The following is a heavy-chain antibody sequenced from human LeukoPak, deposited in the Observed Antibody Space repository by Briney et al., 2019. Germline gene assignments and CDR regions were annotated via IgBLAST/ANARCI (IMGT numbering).Heavy chain of an antibody. CDR2: ISSSSSTI. V-gene: IGHV3-48*01. D-gene: IGHD5-18*01. CDR1: GFTFSSYS. CDR3: ARDAADTAVVTHLDY. J-gene: IGHJ4*02. Sequence: PGGSLRLSCAASGFTFSSYSMNWVRQAPGKGLEWVSYISSSSSTIYYADSVKGRFTISRDNAKNSLYLQMNSLRAEDTAVYYCARDAADTAVVTHLDYWGQGTLVTVSS.